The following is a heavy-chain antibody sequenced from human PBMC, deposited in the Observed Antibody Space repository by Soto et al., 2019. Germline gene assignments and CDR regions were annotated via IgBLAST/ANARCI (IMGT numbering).Heavy chain of an antibody. V-gene: IGHV3-53*01. CDR1: GFTVSSNY. D-gene: IGHD3-10*01. J-gene: IGHJ4*02. Sequence: GGSLRLSCAASGFTVSSNYMSWVRQAPGKGLEWVSVIYSGGSTYYADSVKGRFTISRDNAQNTLYLQMDSLRAEDTAMYYCATSGVDSRFYFDCWGQGTPVTVSS. CDR2: IYSGGST. CDR3: ATSGVDSRFYFDC.